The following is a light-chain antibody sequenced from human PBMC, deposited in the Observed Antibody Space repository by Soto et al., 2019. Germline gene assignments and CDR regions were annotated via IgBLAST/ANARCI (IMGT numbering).Light chain of an antibody. J-gene: IGLJ1*01. CDR2: GNS. V-gene: IGLV1-40*01. CDR1: SSNIGAGYD. Sequence: QSVLTQPPSVSGAPGQRVTISCTGSSSNIGAGYDVHWYQQLPGTAPKLLIYGNSNRPSGVPDRFSGSKSGTSASLAITGLQAEDEADYYCQSYDSSLSGVFGPGTKRTVL. CDR3: QSYDSSLSGV.